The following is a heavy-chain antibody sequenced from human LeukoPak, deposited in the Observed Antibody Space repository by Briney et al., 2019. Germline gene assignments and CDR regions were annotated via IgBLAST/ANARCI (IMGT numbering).Heavy chain of an antibody. V-gene: IGHV4-59*01. Sequence: SETLSLTCTVSGGSINYYYWMWIRQPPGKGLEWIGYIYYSGSTNYNPSLKSRVTISVDTSKNQFSLKLSSVTAADTAVYYCARVPSSYYYGSGSYGAYFDYWGQGTLVTVSS. CDR1: GGSINYYY. J-gene: IGHJ4*02. CDR3: ARVPSSYYYGSGSYGAYFDY. CDR2: IYYSGST. D-gene: IGHD3-10*01.